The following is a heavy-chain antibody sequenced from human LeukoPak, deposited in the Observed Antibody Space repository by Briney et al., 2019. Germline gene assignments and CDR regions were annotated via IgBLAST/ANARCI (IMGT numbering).Heavy chain of an antibody. CDR3: ARAYGSGSYGFDY. CDR1: SGSISSGSISTYY. V-gene: IGHV4-61*02. Sequence: SETLSLTCTVSSGSISSGSISTYYWSWIRQPAGKGQEWIGRIYASGSTNYNPSLKSRVSMSVDTSKNQFSLKLSSVTAADTAVYYCARAYGSGSYGFDYWGQGTLVTVSS. D-gene: IGHD3-10*01. J-gene: IGHJ4*02. CDR2: IYASGST.